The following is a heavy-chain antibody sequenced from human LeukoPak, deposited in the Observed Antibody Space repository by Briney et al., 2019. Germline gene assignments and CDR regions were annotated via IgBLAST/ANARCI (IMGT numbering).Heavy chain of an antibody. D-gene: IGHD2-2*03. CDR2: ISGNGGST. Sequence: GGSLRLSCAASGFTLRSYAMSWVRQAPGKGLEWVSAISGNGGSTYYADSVKGRFTISRDNSKNTLSLQMNSLRAEDTAVYYCAMDISEARDYFDYWGQGTLVTVSS. CDR1: GFTLRSYA. CDR3: AMDISEARDYFDY. V-gene: IGHV3-23*01. J-gene: IGHJ4*02.